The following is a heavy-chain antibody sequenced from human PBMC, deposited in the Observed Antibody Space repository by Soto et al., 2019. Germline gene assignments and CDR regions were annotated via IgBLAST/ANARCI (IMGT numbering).Heavy chain of an antibody. V-gene: IGHV4-59*01. CDR1: GGSISSYY. CDR3: ARVMVYGDYNWFDP. D-gene: IGHD4-17*01. J-gene: IGHJ5*02. Sequence: QVQLQESGPGLVKPSETLSLTCSVSGGSISSYYWSWIRQPPGKGLEWIGYIYYSGRTNYNPSLKSRGTISVDTSKNQFSLKLSSVTAADTAVYYCARVMVYGDYNWFDPWGQGTLVTVSS. CDR2: IYYSGRT.